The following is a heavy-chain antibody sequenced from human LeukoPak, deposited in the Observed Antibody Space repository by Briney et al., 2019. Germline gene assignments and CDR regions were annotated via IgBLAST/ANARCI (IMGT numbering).Heavy chain of an antibody. D-gene: IGHD1-26*01. CDR2: ISGSGGST. CDR3: ARDRVEGATNYYYGMDV. V-gene: IGHV3-23*01. J-gene: IGHJ6*02. CDR1: GFTFSSYA. Sequence: GGSLRLSCAASGFTFSSYAMSWVRQAPGKGLEWVSAISGSGGSTYYADSVKGRFTISRDTSQNTLYLQMHSLRAEDTAVYYCARDRVEGATNYYYGMDVWGQGTTVTVSS.